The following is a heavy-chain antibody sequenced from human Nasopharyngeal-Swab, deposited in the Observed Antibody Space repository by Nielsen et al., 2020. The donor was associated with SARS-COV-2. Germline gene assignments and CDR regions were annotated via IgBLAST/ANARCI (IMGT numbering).Heavy chain of an antibody. V-gene: IGHV3-30-3*01. J-gene: IGHJ4*02. D-gene: IGHD3-22*01. CDR2: ISYDGSNK. Sequence: LKISCAASGFTFSRYTMHWVRQAPGKGLERVAVISYDGSNKYYADSVKGRFTISRDISKNTLYLQMNSLRAEDTAVFYCASTPLDSSGYYYAFHYWGRGTLVTVSS. CDR3: ASTPLDSSGYYYAFHY. CDR1: GFTFSRYT.